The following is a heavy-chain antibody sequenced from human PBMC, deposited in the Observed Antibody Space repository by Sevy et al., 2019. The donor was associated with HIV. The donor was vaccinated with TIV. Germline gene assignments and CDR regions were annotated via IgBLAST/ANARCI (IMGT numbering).Heavy chain of an antibody. J-gene: IGHJ6*02. V-gene: IGHV3-15*01. CDR1: GFTFSDAW. D-gene: IGHD4-17*01. Sequence: GESLKISCAASGFTFSDAWMSWVRQAPGKGLEWVGRIQSKTDGGTADYAAPVKGRFTISREDSKNTLYMQMNSLKTEDTAVYYCTTEALDGDYGDYYYYGMDVWGQGTTVTVS. CDR3: TTEALDGDYGDYYYYGMDV. CDR2: IQSKTDGGTA.